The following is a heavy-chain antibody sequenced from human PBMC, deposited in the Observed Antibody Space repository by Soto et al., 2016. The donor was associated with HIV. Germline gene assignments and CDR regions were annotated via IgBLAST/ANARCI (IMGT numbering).Heavy chain of an antibody. J-gene: IGHJ4*02. D-gene: IGHD4-17*01. CDR1: GGSFSGYY. CDR2: INHSGST. Sequence: QVQLQQWGAGLLKPSETLSLTCAVYGGSFSGYYWQWIRQPPGKGLEWIGEINHSGSTNYNPSLKSRITLSVDTSKNQFSLKLHSVTAADTAVYYCARGDDFGVLFHWGQGNPGPPSPQ. CDR3: ARGDDFGVLFH. V-gene: IGHV4-34*02.